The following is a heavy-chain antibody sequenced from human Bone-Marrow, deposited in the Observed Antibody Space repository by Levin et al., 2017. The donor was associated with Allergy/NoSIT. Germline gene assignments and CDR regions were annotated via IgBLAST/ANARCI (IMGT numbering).Heavy chain of an antibody. J-gene: IGHJ4*02. CDR2: IIGGSGSI. CDR1: GFTFSSYS. V-gene: IGHV3-48*02. CDR3: ARVRVGFYHDY. Sequence: GESLKISCVGSGFTFSSYSMNWVRQAPGKGLEWVSFIIGGSGSIYYADSVKGRFTISRDNAKNSLYLQMNSLRDEDTAVYYCARVRVGFYHDYWGQGTLVTVSS. D-gene: IGHD3-3*01.